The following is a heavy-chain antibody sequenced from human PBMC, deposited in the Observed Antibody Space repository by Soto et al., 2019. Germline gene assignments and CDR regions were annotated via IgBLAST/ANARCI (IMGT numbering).Heavy chain of an antibody. CDR1: GYAFTTYV. CDR3: ARVRYGDY. V-gene: IGHV1-18*01. D-gene: IGHD1-1*01. CDR2: ISAHNGNT. J-gene: IGHJ4*02. Sequence: QVHLVQSGAEVKKPGASVKVSCKGSGYAFTTYVITWVRQAPGQGLEWMGWISAHNGNTHYAQKLQGRVTVTRDTSTSPASMELRSLRSDDTVVYYCARVRYGDYWGQGALVTVSS.